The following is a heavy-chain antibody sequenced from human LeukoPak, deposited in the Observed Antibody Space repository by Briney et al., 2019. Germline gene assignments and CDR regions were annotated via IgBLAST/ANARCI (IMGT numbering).Heavy chain of an antibody. V-gene: IGHV3-23*01. CDR3: AKGGFMSPFDY. CDR1: GLTFSNYA. Sequence: PGGSLRLSCAASGLTFSNYAMSWVRQAPGKGLEWVSTIRGIDGSTYYADSVKGRFTIPRDNSMNTVDLQMDSLRAEDTAVYYCAKGGFMSPFDYWGQGTLVTVSS. D-gene: IGHD3-10*02. J-gene: IGHJ4*02. CDR2: IRGIDGST.